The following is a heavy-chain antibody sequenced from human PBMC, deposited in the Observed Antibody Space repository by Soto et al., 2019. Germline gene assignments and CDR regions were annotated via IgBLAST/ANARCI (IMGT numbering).Heavy chain of an antibody. CDR3: AGGGAGSGPFTWEPPDH. Sequence: QMQLVQSGAEVKKTGSSVTVSCKALGNTFTYRYLHWVRQAPGQALEWMGWITPFSGDVHYAQKFQERVTITRDRSINTAYMQMSSLRSEATAMYFCAGGGAGSGPFTWEPPDHWGQGTLVTVSS. D-gene: IGHD1-26*01. CDR2: ITPFSGDV. J-gene: IGHJ4*02. CDR1: GNTFTYRY. V-gene: IGHV1-45*02.